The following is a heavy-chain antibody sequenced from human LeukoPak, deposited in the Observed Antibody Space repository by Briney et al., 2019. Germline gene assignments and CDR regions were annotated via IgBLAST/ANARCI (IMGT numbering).Heavy chain of an antibody. J-gene: IGHJ4*02. CDR3: ASGGDFGSGSYSFLDS. CDR2: IYYSGST. Sequence: SETLSLTCTVSGGSIGSYYWSWIRQPPGKGLEWIGYIYYSGSTNYNPSLKSRVTISVDTSKNQISLKLSSLTAADTAVYYCASGGDFGSGSYSFLDSWGQGTPVIVSS. V-gene: IGHV4-59*08. CDR1: GGSIGSYY. D-gene: IGHD3-10*01.